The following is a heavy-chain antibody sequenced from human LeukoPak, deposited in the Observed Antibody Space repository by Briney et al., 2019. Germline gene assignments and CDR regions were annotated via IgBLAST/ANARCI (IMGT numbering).Heavy chain of an antibody. D-gene: IGHD6-19*01. CDR3: ARGPLPRKGVMQWLGKAEYFQH. CDR1: GGSISSSSYY. Sequence: PSETLSLTCTVSGGSISSSSYYWGWIRQPPGKGLEWIGSIYYSGSTYYNPSLKSRVTISVDTSKNQFSLKLSSVTAADTAVYYCARGPLPRKGVMQWLGKAEYFQHWGQGTLVTVSS. J-gene: IGHJ1*01. CDR2: IYYSGST. V-gene: IGHV4-39*01.